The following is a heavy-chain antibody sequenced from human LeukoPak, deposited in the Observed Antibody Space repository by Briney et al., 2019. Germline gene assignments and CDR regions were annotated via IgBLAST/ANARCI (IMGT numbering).Heavy chain of an antibody. D-gene: IGHD2-15*01. CDR1: GYTFTSYG. Sequence: GASVKVSCKASGYTFTSYGISWVRQAPGQGLEWMGWISAYNGNTNYAQKLQGRVTMTTDTSTSTAYMELTSLRSEDTAIYYCARDHCSPGTCLGGHWGQGTLVTVSS. J-gene: IGHJ4*02. V-gene: IGHV1-18*01. CDR3: ARDHCSPGTCLGGH. CDR2: ISAYNGNT.